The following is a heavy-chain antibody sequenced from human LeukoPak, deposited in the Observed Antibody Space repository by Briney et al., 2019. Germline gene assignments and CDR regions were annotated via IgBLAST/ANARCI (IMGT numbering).Heavy chain of an antibody. CDR2: ISSSSSYI. V-gene: IGHV3-21*01. CDR1: GFTSSSYS. J-gene: IGHJ4*02. Sequence: GGSLTLSCAASGFTSSSYSMNWVRQAPGKGLEWVSSISSSSSYIYYADSAKGRFTISRDNAKNSLYLQMNSLRAEDTAVYYCARGDGYSNPFDYWGQGTLVTVSS. D-gene: IGHD4-11*01. CDR3: ARGDGYSNPFDY.